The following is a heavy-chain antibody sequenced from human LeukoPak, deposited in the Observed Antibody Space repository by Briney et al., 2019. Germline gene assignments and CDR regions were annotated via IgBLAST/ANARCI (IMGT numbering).Heavy chain of an antibody. Sequence: SVKVPCKASGGTFSIYTISWVRQAPGQGLEWMGRIIPILGIANYAQKFQGRVTITADKSTSTAYMELSSLRSEDTAVYYCARVPGYCSSTSCSDWYFDLWGRGTLVTVSS. CDR3: ARVPGYCSSTSCSDWYFDL. CDR1: GGTFSIYT. CDR2: IIPILGIA. D-gene: IGHD2-2*01. J-gene: IGHJ2*01. V-gene: IGHV1-69*02.